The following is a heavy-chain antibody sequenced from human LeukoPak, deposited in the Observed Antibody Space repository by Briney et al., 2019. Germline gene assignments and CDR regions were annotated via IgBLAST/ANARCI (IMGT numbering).Heavy chain of an antibody. CDR1: XGSISXGGYY. Sequence: QTXSLTXXXXXGSISXGGYYWSWIRQHPGKGLEWIGYIYYSGSTYYNPSLKSRVTISVYTSKNQFSLKLSSVTAADTAVYYCARGLPDAFDIWGQGTMVTVSS. CDR2: IYYSGST. V-gene: IGHV4-31*02. D-gene: IGHD5-18*01. J-gene: IGHJ3*02. CDR3: ARGLPDAFDI.